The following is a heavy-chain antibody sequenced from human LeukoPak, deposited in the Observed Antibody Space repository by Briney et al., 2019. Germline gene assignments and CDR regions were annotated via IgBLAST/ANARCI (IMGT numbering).Heavy chain of an antibody. J-gene: IGHJ4*02. CDR1: GFTFSSYW. V-gene: IGHV3-74*01. D-gene: IGHD5-12*01. CDR3: AASGRSYLDY. CDR2: IKSDGSYT. Sequence: GGSLRLSCAAPGFTFSSYWMHWVRHAPGKGLVWVSRIKSDGSYTDYADSVKGRFTISRDNAKNTLYLQMNSLRAEDTAVYYCAASGRSYLDYWGQGTLVTVSS.